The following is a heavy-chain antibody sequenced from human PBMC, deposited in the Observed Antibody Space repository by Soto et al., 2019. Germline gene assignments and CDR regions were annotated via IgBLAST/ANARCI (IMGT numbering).Heavy chain of an antibody. CDR3: AKNGPAYADAFDS. V-gene: IGHV3-23*01. D-gene: IGHD2-8*01. CDR1: GFIFASYA. J-gene: IGHJ3*01. Sequence: PGGSLRLSCSASGFIFASYAMSWVRQAPGKGLEWVSVISGSAGTTDYAGSVTGRFTISRDNSKNTLYLHMNSLKGEDTAVYYCAKNGPAYADAFDSWGQGTMVTVSS. CDR2: ISGSAGTT.